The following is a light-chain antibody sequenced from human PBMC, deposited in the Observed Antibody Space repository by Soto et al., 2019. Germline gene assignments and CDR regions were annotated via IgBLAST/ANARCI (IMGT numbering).Light chain of an antibody. J-gene: IGKJ1*01. Sequence: DIQMTQSPSCLSASVGDTVTITCRTSQSINTYLNWYQKKPGKAPKVLIYGASSLQGGVPLRFSGSGSGTDLTLTISSLQPEDFATYYCQESYSTLWGTCGQGTKVDIK. CDR1: QSINTY. CDR2: GAS. CDR3: QESYSTLWGT. V-gene: IGKV1-39*01.